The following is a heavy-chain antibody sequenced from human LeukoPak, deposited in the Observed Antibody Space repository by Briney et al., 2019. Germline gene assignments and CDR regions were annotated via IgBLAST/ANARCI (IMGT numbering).Heavy chain of an antibody. Sequence: GGSLRLSCEASGLTFSTYGMHWVCQAPGKGLEWVAYIKYDGANKYYADSVKGRFTISRDNSKSTLYLQMNSLRVEDTAVYYCANAPGKYYYYMDDWGKGTTVTVS. CDR2: IKYDGANK. D-gene: IGHD3-10*01. V-gene: IGHV3-30*02. J-gene: IGHJ6*03. CDR1: GLTFSTYG. CDR3: ANAPGKYYYYMDD.